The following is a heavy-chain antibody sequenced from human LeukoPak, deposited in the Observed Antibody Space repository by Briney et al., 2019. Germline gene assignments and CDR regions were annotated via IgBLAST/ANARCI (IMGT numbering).Heavy chain of an antibody. CDR1: GGTFSSYA. V-gene: IGHV1-69*05. Sequence: SVKVSCKASGGTFSSYAISWVRQAPGQGLEWMGRIIPIFGTANYAQKFQGRVTITTDESTSTAYMELSSLRSEDTAVYYCARDLGTNSGSYEDAFDIWGQGTMVTVSS. J-gene: IGHJ3*02. D-gene: IGHD1-26*01. CDR3: ARDLGTNSGSYEDAFDI. CDR2: IIPIFGTA.